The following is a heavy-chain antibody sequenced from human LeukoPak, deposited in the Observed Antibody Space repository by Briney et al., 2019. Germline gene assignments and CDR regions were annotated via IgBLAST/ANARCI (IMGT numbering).Heavy chain of an antibody. CDR1: GGSISSGDYY. D-gene: IGHD4-17*01. CDR2: IYYSGST. CDR3: TRGDCEGLRCPFDY. V-gene: IGHV4-30-4*01. Sequence: SQTLSLTCTVSGGSISSGDYYWSWIRQPPGKGLEWIGYIYYSGSTYYNPSLKSRVTISVDTSKNQFSLKLSSVTAADTAVYYCTRGDCEGLRCPFDYWGQGTLVTVSS. J-gene: IGHJ4*02.